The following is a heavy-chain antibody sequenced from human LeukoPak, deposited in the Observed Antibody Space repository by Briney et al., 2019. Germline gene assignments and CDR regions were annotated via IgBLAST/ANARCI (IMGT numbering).Heavy chain of an antibody. CDR2: ISYNSGTT. D-gene: IGHD3-3*01. CDR1: GFNFDNYA. V-gene: IGHV3-9*01. J-gene: IGHJ4*02. CDR3: AKDRNIYYDFWSGSLFDY. Sequence: GGSLRLSCSASGFNFDNYAMHWVRQAPGKGLEWVSGISYNSGTTGQADSIKGRFTISRDNSKNTLYLQMNSLRAEDTAVYYCAKDRNIYYDFWSGSLFDYWGQGTLVTVSS.